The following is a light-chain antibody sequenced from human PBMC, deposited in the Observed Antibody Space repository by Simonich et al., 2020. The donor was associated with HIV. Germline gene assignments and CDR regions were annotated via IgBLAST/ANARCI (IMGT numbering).Light chain of an antibody. V-gene: IGLV3-21*03. CDR1: NIGSYR. CDR2: DDS. Sequence: SYVLTQPPSVSVAPGKTARITCGGNNIGSYRVHWYQQKPGQAPVLVVCDDSDRPSGIPERFSGSNSGNTATLTISRVKAGDEADYYCQVWDSSSDHVVFGGGTKLTVL. CDR3: QVWDSSSDHVV. J-gene: IGLJ2*01.